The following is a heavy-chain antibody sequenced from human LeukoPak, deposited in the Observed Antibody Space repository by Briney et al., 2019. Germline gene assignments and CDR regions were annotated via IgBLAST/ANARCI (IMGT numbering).Heavy chain of an antibody. Sequence: GGSLRLSCAASGFTFSSYEMNWVRQAPGKGLEWVSYISGSGSSIHYADSVKGRFTISRDNAMSSLYLQMNSLRAEDTAIYYCAREYDSSGYPIDFWGHGTRVTVSS. V-gene: IGHV3-48*03. D-gene: IGHD3-22*01. CDR1: GFTFSSYE. CDR2: ISGSGSSI. J-gene: IGHJ4*01. CDR3: AREYDSSGYPIDF.